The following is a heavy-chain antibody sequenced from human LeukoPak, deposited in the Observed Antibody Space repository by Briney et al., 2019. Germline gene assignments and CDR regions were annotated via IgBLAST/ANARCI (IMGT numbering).Heavy chain of an antibody. CDR3: ARHFLAGKWAESYFDY. CDR1: GGSISSYY. V-gene: IGHV4-4*09. D-gene: IGHD3-3*01. Sequence: KTSETLSLTCTVSGGSISSYYWSWIRQPPGKGLEWIGYIYTSGSTNYNPSLKSRVTISVDTSKNQFSLKLSSVTAADTAVYYCARHFLAGKWAESYFDYWGQGTLVTVSS. CDR2: IYTSGST. J-gene: IGHJ4*02.